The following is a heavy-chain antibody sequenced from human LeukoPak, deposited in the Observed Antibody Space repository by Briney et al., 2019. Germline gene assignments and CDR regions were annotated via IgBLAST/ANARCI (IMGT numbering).Heavy chain of an antibody. D-gene: IGHD4-11*01. CDR2: IYYSGST. Sequence: SETLSLTCTVSGGSISSYYWSWIRQPPGKGLEWIGYIYYSGSTNYNPSLKSRVTISVDTSKNQFSLKLSSVTAADTAVYYCAGEMTTVTRGDYWGQGTLVTVSS. J-gene: IGHJ4*02. V-gene: IGHV4-4*08. CDR3: AGEMTTVTRGDY. CDR1: GGSISSYY.